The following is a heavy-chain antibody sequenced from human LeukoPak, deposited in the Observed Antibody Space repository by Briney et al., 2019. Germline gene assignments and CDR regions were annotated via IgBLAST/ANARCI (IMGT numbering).Heavy chain of an antibody. V-gene: IGHV3-30*03. D-gene: IGHD2-15*01. CDR2: ISYDGSNK. CDR3: ARDLDCSGGSCYSDYYYGMDV. J-gene: IGHJ6*02. CDR1: GFTFSSYG. Sequence: GGSLRLSCAASGFTFSSYGMHWVRQAPGKGLEWVAVISYDGSNKYYADSVKGRFTISRDNSKNTLYLQMNSLRAEDTAVYYCARDLDCSGGSCYSDYYYGMDVWGQGTTVTVSS.